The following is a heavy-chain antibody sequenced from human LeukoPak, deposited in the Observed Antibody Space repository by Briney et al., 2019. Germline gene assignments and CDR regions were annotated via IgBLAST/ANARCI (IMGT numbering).Heavy chain of an antibody. D-gene: IGHD3-10*01. CDR2: IWYDGSNK. CDR3: ARERSSITMVQGVIRPKYDAFDI. V-gene: IGHV3-33*01. J-gene: IGHJ3*02. CDR1: GFTFSSYG. Sequence: PRGSLRLSCAASGFTFSSYGMHWVRQAPGKGLEWVAVIWYDGSNKYYADSVKGRFTISRDNSKNTLYLQMNSLSAENTAVYYCARERSSITMVQGVIRPKYDAFDIWGQGTMVTVSS.